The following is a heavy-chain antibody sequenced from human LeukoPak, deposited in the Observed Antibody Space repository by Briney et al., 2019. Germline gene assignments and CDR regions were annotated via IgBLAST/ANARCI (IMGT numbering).Heavy chain of an antibody. CDR3: ARTGSDKDYYYDSSGYSDY. D-gene: IGHD3-22*01. Sequence: ASVKVSCKASGYTFTSYGISWVRQAPGQGLEWMGWISAYNGNTNYAQKLQGRVTMTTDTSTSTAYMELRSLRSDDTAVYYCARTGSDKDYYYDSSGYSDYWGQGTLVTVSS. CDR2: ISAYNGNT. CDR1: GYTFTSYG. V-gene: IGHV1-18*01. J-gene: IGHJ4*02.